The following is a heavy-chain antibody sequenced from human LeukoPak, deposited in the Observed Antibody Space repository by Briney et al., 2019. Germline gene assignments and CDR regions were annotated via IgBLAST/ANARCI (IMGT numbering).Heavy chain of an antibody. Sequence: GASVKVSCKASGYTFTSYGISWVRQAPGQGLEWMGWISAYNGNTNYAQKLQGRVTMTTDTSTSTAYMELRSLRSDDTAVYYCARNGGTLGLQLLVPVGWFDPWGQGTLVTVSS. CDR2: ISAYNGNT. J-gene: IGHJ5*02. D-gene: IGHD6-19*01. CDR1: GYTFTSYG. V-gene: IGHV1-18*01. CDR3: ARNGGTLGLQLLVPVGWFDP.